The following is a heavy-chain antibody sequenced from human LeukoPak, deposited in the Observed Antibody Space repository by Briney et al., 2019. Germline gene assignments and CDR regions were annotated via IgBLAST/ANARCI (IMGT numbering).Heavy chain of an antibody. CDR1: GFTVSSNY. CDR3: ARDPSVTTSGY. Sequence: GGSLRLSCAAPGFTVSSNYMSWVRQAPGKGLEWVSVIYSGGSTYYADSVKGRFTISRDNSKNTLYLQMNSLRAEDTAVYYCARDPSVTTSGYWGQGTLVTVSS. V-gene: IGHV3-53*01. J-gene: IGHJ4*02. D-gene: IGHD4-17*01. CDR2: IYSGGST.